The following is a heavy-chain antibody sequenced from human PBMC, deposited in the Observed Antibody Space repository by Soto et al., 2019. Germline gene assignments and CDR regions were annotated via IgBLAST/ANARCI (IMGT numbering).Heavy chain of an antibody. CDR2: ISAYNGNS. Sequence: QVKLVQSGAEVKKPGASIKVSCKASGYSFATSGMTWVRQAPGQGLEWVGWISAYNGNSNYDQNLQDIVTMTTDTSTTTAYLELRNLRSDDSAVYYCARAGQYYDASGYANWGQGTLVTVSS. CDR3: ARAGQYYDASGYAN. V-gene: IGHV1-18*01. D-gene: IGHD3-22*01. CDR1: GYSFATSG. J-gene: IGHJ4*02.